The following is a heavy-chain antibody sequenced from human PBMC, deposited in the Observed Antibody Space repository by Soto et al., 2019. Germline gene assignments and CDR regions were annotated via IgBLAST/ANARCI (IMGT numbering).Heavy chain of an antibody. CDR3: ARGRVACSSTSCYFASYMDV. Sequence: QVQLVQSGAEVKKPGASVKVSCKASGYTFTSYDINWGRQATGQGLEWMGWMNPNSGNTGYAQKFQGRGTMTRNNSISTAYMDLSSMRSDDTAVYYCARGRVACSSTSCYFASYMDVWGKGTTVTVSS. CDR1: GYTFTSYD. V-gene: IGHV1-8*01. CDR2: MNPNSGNT. D-gene: IGHD2-2*01. J-gene: IGHJ6*03.